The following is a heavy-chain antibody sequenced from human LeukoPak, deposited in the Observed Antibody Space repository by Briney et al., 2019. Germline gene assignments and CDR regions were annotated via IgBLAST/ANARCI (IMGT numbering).Heavy chain of an antibody. J-gene: IGHJ4*02. Sequence: PGGSLRLSCAASGFTFSSYAMSWVRQAPGKGLEWVSAISGSGGSTYYADSVKSRFTISRDNSKNTLYLQMNSLRAEDTAVYYCAKGKYYDSSGSDYWGQGTLVTVSS. V-gene: IGHV3-23*01. D-gene: IGHD3-22*01. CDR2: ISGSGGST. CDR3: AKGKYYDSSGSDY. CDR1: GFTFSSYA.